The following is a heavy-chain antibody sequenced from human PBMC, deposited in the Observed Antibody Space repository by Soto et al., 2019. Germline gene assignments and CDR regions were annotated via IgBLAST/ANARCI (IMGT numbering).Heavy chain of an antibody. D-gene: IGHD3-10*01. V-gene: IGHV3-74*01. CDR1: GFTFSSYW. Sequence: EVHLVESGGGLVQPGGSLRLSCAAAGFTFSSYWMHWVRQAPGQGLMWVSRINNDGTGTNYADSVKGRINISRDNAKNTVYLQVSSLRAEDTAVYYGGRGCSGSYCVASWGQGTLVTVSS. CDR2: INNDGTGT. CDR3: GRGCSGSYCVAS. J-gene: IGHJ5*02.